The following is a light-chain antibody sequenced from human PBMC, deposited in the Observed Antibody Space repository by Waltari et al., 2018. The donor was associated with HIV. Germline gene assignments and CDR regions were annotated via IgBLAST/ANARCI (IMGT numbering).Light chain of an antibody. CDR3: SSYSARGFVA. J-gene: IGLJ3*02. CDR1: TSDFDTFDF. CDR2: EVY. Sequence: HSALTQPASVSGSPGQSITISCTGPTSDFDTFDFVSWYQQSPGRSPKLIFFEVYFRPSGVSQRFSGAKSGDTASLTIAALRAEDEADYFCSSYSARGFVAFGGGTKVTVL. V-gene: IGLV2-14*01.